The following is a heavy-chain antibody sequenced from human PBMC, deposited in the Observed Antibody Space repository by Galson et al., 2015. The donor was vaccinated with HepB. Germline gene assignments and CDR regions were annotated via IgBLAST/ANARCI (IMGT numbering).Heavy chain of an antibody. Sequence: SLRLSCAASGFTFSSYAMTWVRQAPGKGLEWVSSISSSGGSTYYADSVKGRFTISRDSSTNTLYLQMKSLRAEDTAIYYCSKECEKQELEVNLDYWGRGALVTVSS. CDR1: GFTFSSYA. V-gene: IGHV3-23*01. CDR3: SKECEKQELEVNLDY. D-gene: IGHD2-21*01. J-gene: IGHJ4*02. CDR2: ISSSGGST.